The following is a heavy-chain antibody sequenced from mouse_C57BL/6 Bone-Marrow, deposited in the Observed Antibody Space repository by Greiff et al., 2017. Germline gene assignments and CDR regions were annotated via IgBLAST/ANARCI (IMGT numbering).Heavy chain of an antibody. V-gene: IGHV5-6*02. Sequence: DVKLVESGGDLVKPGGSLKLSCAASGFTFSSYGMSWVRQTPDKRLEWVATISSGGSYTYYPDSVKGRFTISRDNDKNTLYLQMSSLKSEDTAMYYCARRYGKRMDYWGQGTSVTVSS. CDR2: ISSGGSYT. CDR1: GFTFSSYG. D-gene: IGHD2-1*01. J-gene: IGHJ4*01. CDR3: ARRYGKRMDY.